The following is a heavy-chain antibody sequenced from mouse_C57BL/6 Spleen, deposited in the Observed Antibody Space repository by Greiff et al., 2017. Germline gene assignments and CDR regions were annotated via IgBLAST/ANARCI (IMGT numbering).Heavy chain of an antibody. CDR2: IYPGDGDT. J-gene: IGHJ4*01. D-gene: IGHD1-1*01. V-gene: IGHV1-80*01. CDR1: GYAFSSYW. CDR3: ARSGVITTVVSGDYAMDY. Sequence: VKLMESGAELVKPGASVKISCKASGYAFSSYWMNWVKQRPGKGLEWIGQIYPGDGDTNYNGKFKGKATLTADKSSSTAYMQLSSLTSEDSAVYFCARSGVITTVVSGDYAMDYWGQGTSVTVSS.